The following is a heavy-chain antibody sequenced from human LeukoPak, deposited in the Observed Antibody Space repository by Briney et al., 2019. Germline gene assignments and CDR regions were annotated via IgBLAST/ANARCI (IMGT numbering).Heavy chain of an antibody. CDR1: GGTFSSYA. V-gene: IGHV1-69*04. Sequence: SVKVSCKASGGTFSSYAISWVRQAPGQGLEWMGRIIPILGIANYAQKFQGRVTITADKSTSTAYMELSSLRSEDTAVYYCGRDGYTDYYYYGMDVWGQGTTVTVSS. CDR2: IIPILGIA. D-gene: IGHD5-24*01. CDR3: GRDGYTDYYYYGMDV. J-gene: IGHJ6*02.